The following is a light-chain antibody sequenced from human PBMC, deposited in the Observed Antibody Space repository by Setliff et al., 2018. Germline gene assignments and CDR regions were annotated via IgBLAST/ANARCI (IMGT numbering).Light chain of an antibody. V-gene: IGLV2-14*03. CDR3: NSYTGTTTPYV. J-gene: IGLJ1*01. CDR2: EVT. Sequence: QSVLTQPASVSESPGQSITISCTGTSNDIGYYNFVSWYQQYPGKHPKLLIYEVTNRPSGVSNRFSGSKSGNTASLTISGLQAEDEADYYCNSYTGTTTPYVFGTGTKVTVL. CDR1: SNDIGYYNF.